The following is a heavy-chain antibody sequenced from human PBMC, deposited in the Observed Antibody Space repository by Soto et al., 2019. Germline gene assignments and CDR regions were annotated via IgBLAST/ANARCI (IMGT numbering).Heavy chain of an antibody. V-gene: IGHV3-21*01. CDR1: GFTVSSNY. CDR2: IDPSSVYI. Sequence: PGGSLRLSCAASGFTVSSNYMHWVRQAPGKGLEWVSSIDPSSVYIFYAASVQGRFTVSRANAQNSFYLQMNSLRAEDTAVYYCAKSVVRGAPDSWGQGTLVTVSS. CDR3: AKSVVRGAPDS. J-gene: IGHJ4*02. D-gene: IGHD2-15*01.